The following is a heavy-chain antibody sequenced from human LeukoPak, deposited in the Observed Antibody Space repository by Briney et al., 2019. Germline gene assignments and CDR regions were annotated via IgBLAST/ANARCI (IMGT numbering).Heavy chain of an antibody. CDR3: AKCLGDGTNYYFAH. D-gene: IGHD4/OR15-4a*01. V-gene: IGHV3-23*01. CDR1: GFTFSSYA. Sequence: PGASLRLSCAAPGFTFSSYAMGWVRLAPGKGLEWVSLISGSGDNPYYADSVKGRFTISRDNSKNTLYLQMSSLRAEDTALYYCAKCLGDGTNYYFAHWGQGTLVTVSS. CDR2: ISGSGDNP. J-gene: IGHJ4*02.